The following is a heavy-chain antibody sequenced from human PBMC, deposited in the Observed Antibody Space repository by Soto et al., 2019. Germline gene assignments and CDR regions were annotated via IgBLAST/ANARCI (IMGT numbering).Heavy chain of an antibody. CDR2: IIPIFGTA. J-gene: IGHJ4*02. Sequence: ASVKVSCKASGYTFTGYYMRWVRQAPGQGLEWMGGIIPIFGTANYAQKFQGRVTITADESTSTAYMELSSLRSEDTAVYYCARIFTRTEFDYWGQGTLVTVSS. CDR1: GYTFTGYY. CDR3: ARIFTRTEFDY. V-gene: IGHV1-69*13.